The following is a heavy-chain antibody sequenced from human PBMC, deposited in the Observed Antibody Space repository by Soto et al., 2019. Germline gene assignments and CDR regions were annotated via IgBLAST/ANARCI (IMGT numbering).Heavy chain of an antibody. CDR3: ARVQTTSSDFDY. CDR2: INPNSGAT. CDR1: GYTFTDYY. V-gene: IGHV1-2*04. Sequence: ASVKVSCKTSGYTFTDYYIHWVRQAPGQGLGWMGWINPNSGATNYEQKFQDWVTMTRDTSISAAYMELSRLRSDDTAMYYCARVQTTSSDFDYWGQGTLVTVSS. D-gene: IGHD6-6*01. J-gene: IGHJ4*02.